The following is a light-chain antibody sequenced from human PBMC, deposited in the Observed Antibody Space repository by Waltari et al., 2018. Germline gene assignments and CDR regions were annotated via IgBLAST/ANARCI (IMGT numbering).Light chain of an antibody. CDR2: GVS. J-gene: IGLJ3*02. V-gene: IGLV2-14*03. CDR3: SSVTSSATWV. CDR1: NSDIGGYNY. Sequence: QSALTQPASLSGSPRQSITISCTGTNSDIGGYNYVPWYQHHSGKAPKLMIFGVSDRPSGVSNRFSGSKSGNTASLTISELQADDEADYYCSSVTSSATWVFGGGTKLTVL.